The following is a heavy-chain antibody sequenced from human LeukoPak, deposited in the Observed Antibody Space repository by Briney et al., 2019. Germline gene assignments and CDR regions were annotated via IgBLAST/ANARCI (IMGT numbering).Heavy chain of an antibody. V-gene: IGHV4-38-2*02. CDR2: IYHSGST. D-gene: IGHD6-25*01. CDR3: ARVSAYYYMTS. CDR1: GYSISSGYY. Sequence: SETLSLTCTVSGYSISSGYYWGWIRQPPGKGLEWIGNIYHSGSTYYNPSLKSRVTISVDTSKNQSSLKLSSVTAADTAVYYCARVSAYYYMTSGAKGPRSPSP. J-gene: IGHJ6*03.